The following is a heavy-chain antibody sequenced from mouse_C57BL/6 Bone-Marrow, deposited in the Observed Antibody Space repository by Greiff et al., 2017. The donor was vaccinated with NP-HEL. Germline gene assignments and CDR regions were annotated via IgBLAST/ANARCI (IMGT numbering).Heavy chain of an antibody. Sequence: QVPLHQPLASLVHPGSSVNLSFTSSVYTFPSYWMPLVPPRPFRCLVWIGRIDPNSGGTMYNEKFKSKATLTVDKPSSTAYMQLSSLTSEDSAVYYCARSDYDEEHYYAMDYWGQGTSVTVSS. CDR2: IDPNSGGT. D-gene: IGHD2-4*01. CDR3: ARSDYDEEHYYAMDY. J-gene: IGHJ4*01. V-gene: IGHV1-72*01. CDR1: VYTFPSYW.